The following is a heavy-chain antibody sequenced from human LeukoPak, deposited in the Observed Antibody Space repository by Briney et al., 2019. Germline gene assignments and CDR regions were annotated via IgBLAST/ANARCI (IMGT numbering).Heavy chain of an antibody. CDR3: AKGVDGYCSSDSCYAYDC. D-gene: IGHD2-2*01. CDR2: ISGSGGST. Sequence: GGSLRLSCAASGFTFSSYAMSWVRQAPGKGLEWVSAISGSGGSTYYADSVKGRFTISRDNSKNTLYLQMNSLRAEVTAVYWCAKGVDGYCSSDSCYAYDCWGQGTLVTVSS. CDR1: GFTFSSYA. V-gene: IGHV3-23*01. J-gene: IGHJ4*02.